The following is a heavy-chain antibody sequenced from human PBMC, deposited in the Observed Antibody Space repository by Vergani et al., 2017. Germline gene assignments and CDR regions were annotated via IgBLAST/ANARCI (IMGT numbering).Heavy chain of an antibody. J-gene: IGHJ6*02. CDR2: INPNSGGT. Sequence: QVQLVQSGAEVKKPGASVKVSCKASGYTFTGYYMHWVRQAPGQGLEWMGWINPNSGGTNYAQKFQGRVTMTRDTSISTAYMELSRLRSDDTAVYYCAREGATSHYYYYYYGMDVWGQGTTVTVSS. CDR1: GYTFTGYY. CDR3: AREGATSHYYYYYYGMDV. D-gene: IGHD5-24*01. V-gene: IGHV1-2*02.